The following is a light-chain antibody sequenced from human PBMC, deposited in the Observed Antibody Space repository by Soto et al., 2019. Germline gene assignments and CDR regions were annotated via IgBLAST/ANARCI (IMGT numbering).Light chain of an antibody. Sequence: QSVLTQPRSVSGSPGQSVTISCTGTSSDVGGYNYVSLYQQHPGKAPKLMIYDVSKRPSGVPDRFSGSKSGNTASLTISGLQAEDEADYYCCSYAGSYTFDVFGTGTTVTVL. J-gene: IGLJ1*01. CDR2: DVS. CDR3: CSYAGSYTFDV. V-gene: IGLV2-11*01. CDR1: SSDVGGYNY.